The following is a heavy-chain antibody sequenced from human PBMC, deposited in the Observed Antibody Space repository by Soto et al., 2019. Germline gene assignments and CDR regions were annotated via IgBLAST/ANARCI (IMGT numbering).Heavy chain of an antibody. Sequence: ARLVESGGGLIQPGGSLRLSCAASGFGVSNNYLTWVRQAPGKGLEWVSIIYTGGTPYYTDSVKGRFTISRDNSKNTLYLQMSSLRVEDTAIYYCAKEGGGHGGFFDLWGQGTLVTVSS. CDR3: AKEGGGHGGFFDL. J-gene: IGHJ4*02. CDR2: IYTGGTP. D-gene: IGHD5-12*01. V-gene: IGHV3-53*01. CDR1: GFGVSNNY.